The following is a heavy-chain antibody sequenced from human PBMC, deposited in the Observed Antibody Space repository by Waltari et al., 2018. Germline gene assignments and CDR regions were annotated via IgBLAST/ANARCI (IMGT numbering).Heavy chain of an antibody. V-gene: IGHV4-30-2*01. J-gene: IGHJ5*02. D-gene: IGHD2-15*01. CDR3: AREVVVAATGRFDP. CDR2: IYHSGST. CDR1: GGSISSGGYP. Sequence: QRQLQESGSGLVKPSQTLSLPCAVSGGSISSGGYPWGWIRQPPGKGLAWIGYIYHSGSTYYNPSLKSRVTISVDRSKNQFSLKLSSVTAADTAVYYCAREVVVAATGRFDPWGQGTLVTVSS.